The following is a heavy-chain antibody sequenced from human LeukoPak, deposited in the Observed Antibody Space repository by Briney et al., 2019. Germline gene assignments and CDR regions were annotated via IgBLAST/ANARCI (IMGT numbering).Heavy chain of an antibody. J-gene: IGHJ5*01. CDR2: TYYRSKWYN. CDR3: AKTAASSIAS. CDR1: GDSVSINSAA. D-gene: IGHD2-15*01. V-gene: IGHV6-1*01. Sequence: SPTLSLTFAISGDSVSINSAAWNWIRQSPARGLEWLGRTYYRSKWYNHYAVYVKSPITINPDTSKNQFSLQLNSVTPEDTAVYYCAKTAASSIASWGQGTLVTVSS.